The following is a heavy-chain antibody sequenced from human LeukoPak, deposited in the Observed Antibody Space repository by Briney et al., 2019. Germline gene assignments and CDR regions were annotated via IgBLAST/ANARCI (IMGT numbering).Heavy chain of an antibody. CDR1: GFSFSDYG. V-gene: IGHV3-33*06. J-gene: IGHJ2*01. CDR3: VKGLNWYFDL. CDR2: IWYDGSIK. Sequence: GGSLGLSCAASGFSFSDYGVHWVRQAPGKGLEWVAVIWYDGSIKYYADSVKGRFSISRDNSRNTVYLQMNSLRAKDTAVYYCVKGLNWYFDLWGRGTLVTVSS.